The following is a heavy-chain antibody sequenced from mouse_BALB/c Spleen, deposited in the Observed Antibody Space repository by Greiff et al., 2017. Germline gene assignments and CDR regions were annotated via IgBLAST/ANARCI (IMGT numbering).Heavy chain of an antibody. CDR3: ARWNYYGSSPYFDV. J-gene: IGHJ1*01. CDR2: ISSGGGST. CDR1: GFAFSSYD. Sequence: DVHLVESGGGLVKPGGSLKLSCAASGFAFSSYDMSWVRQTPEKRLEWVAYISSGGGSTYYPDTVKGRFTISRDNAKNTLYLQMSSLKSEDTAMYYCARWNYYGSSPYFDVWGAGTTVTVSS. D-gene: IGHD1-1*01. V-gene: IGHV5-12-1*01.